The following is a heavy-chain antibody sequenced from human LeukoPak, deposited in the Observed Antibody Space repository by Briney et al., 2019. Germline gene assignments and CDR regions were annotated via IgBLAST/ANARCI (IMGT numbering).Heavy chain of an antibody. CDR1: GSTFSTYW. CDR3: ARSTAISSGWYR. J-gene: IGHJ4*02. Sequence: GGSLRLSCAASGSTFSTYWMSWVRQAPGKGLEWVATIEQDGSDKYYVDSVKGRFTISRDNAKNSLYLQMNSLRAEDTAVYFCARSTAISSGWYRWGQGTLVSVSS. D-gene: IGHD6-19*01. V-gene: IGHV3-7*01. CDR2: IEQDGSDK.